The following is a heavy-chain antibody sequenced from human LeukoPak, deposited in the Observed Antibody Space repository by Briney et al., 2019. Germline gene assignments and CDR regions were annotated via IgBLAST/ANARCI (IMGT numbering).Heavy chain of an antibody. Sequence: ASVKVSCKASGYTFTSYYMHWVRQAPGQGLEWMGIINPSGGSTSYAQKFQGRVTMTRDMSTSTVYMELSSLRSEDTAVYYCARDLKDYYYYYYMDVWGKGTTVTASS. CDR3: ARDLKDYYYYYYMDV. CDR1: GYTFTSYY. CDR2: INPSGGST. V-gene: IGHV1-46*01. J-gene: IGHJ6*03.